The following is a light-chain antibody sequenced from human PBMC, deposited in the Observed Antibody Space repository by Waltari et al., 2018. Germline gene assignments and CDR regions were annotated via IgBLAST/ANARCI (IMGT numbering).Light chain of an antibody. V-gene: IGKV1-16*01. Sequence: DLQMTQSPSSLSASVGDRVTISCRASKNIRSYLSWYQQKPGIAPKLVIYAASTLQSGVPSRFSGSGSGTNFTLTISSLQPDDFAAYYCQQYNTYPWTFGQGTKVEIK. CDR1: KNIRSY. CDR2: AAS. CDR3: QQYNTYPWT. J-gene: IGKJ1*01.